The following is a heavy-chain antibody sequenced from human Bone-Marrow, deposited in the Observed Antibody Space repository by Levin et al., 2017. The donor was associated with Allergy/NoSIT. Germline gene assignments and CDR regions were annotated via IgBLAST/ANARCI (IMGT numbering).Heavy chain of an antibody. V-gene: IGHV4-39*01. CDR3: ARFVGMTPADPDRSLDV. Sequence: SETLSLTCIVSGGSISSSSYYWDWIRQPAGKGREWIGSIYYSGSTYYSSSLKSRVTISVDRSKNRFSLKLTSMPAADTAVYYCARFVGMTPADPDRSLDVWGQGTTVTVSS. CDR2: IYYSGST. CDR1: GGSISSSSYY. J-gene: IGHJ6*02. D-gene: IGHD6-13*01.